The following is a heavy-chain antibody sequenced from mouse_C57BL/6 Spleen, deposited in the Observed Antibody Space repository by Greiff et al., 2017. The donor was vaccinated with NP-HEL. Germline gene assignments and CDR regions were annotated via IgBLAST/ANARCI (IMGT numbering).Heavy chain of an antibody. J-gene: IGHJ4*01. CDR3: ARGGDYYGFYYYAMDY. V-gene: IGHV1-50*01. Sequence: QVQLQQPGAELVKPGASVKLSCKASGYTFTSYWMQWVKQRPGQGLEWIGEIDPSASYTNYNQKFKGKATLTVDTSSSTAYMQLSSLTSEDAAVYYCARGGDYYGFYYYAMDYWGQGTSVTVSS. CDR2: IDPSASYT. D-gene: IGHD1-2*01. CDR1: GYTFTSYW.